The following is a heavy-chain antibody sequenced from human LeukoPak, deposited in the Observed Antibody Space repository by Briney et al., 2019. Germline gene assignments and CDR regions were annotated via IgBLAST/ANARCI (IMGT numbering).Heavy chain of an antibody. J-gene: IGHJ4*02. CDR3: AYEKDYYDSSGYYLGY. CDR2: ISGSGGST. Sequence: GSLRLSCAASGFTFSSYAMSWVRQAPGKGLEWVSAISGSGGSTYYADSVKGRFTISRDNSKNTLYLQMNSLRAEDTAVYYCAYEKDYYDSSGYYLGYWGQGTLVTVSS. D-gene: IGHD3-22*01. CDR1: GFTFSSYA. V-gene: IGHV3-23*01.